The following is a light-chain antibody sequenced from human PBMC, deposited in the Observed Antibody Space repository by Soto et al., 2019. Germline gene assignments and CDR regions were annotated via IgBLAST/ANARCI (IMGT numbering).Light chain of an antibody. CDR3: QAWDSSTAF. V-gene: IGLV3-1*01. CDR2: QDN. Sequence: YELTQPPSVSVSPGQTASITCSGDKLGDKYVCWYQQKPGQSPVLVIYQDNKRPSGIPERLSGSNSGNTATLTISGTQAMDEADYYCQAWDSSTAFFGGGTKVTVL. CDR1: KLGDKY. J-gene: IGLJ2*01.